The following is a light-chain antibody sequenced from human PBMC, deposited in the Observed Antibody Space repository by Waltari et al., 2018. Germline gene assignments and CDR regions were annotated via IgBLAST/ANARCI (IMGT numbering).Light chain of an antibody. CDR3: QQYDISPLT. J-gene: IGKJ4*01. CDR2: GAS. V-gene: IGKV3-20*01. CDR1: QTVRTTY. Sequence: EIVLTQSPGTLSLSPGERATLSCRASQTVRTTYLAWYQHKPGQAPTLLIYGASSRATGIPDRFSGSGSETDFSLTSSSLEPEDFAVYYCQQYDISPLTFGGGTKVEIK.